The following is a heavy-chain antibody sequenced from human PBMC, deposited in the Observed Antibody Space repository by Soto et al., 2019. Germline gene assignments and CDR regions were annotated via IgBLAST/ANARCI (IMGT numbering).Heavy chain of an antibody. D-gene: IGHD3-10*01. J-gene: IGHJ4*02. V-gene: IGHV3-53*01. CDR2: IYSGGST. CDR1: GFTVSSNY. CDR3: ARGSKDSYPGSRIFDF. Sequence: GGSLRLSCAASGFTVSSNYMSWVRQAPGKGLEWVSVIYSGGSTYYADSVKGRFTISRDNSKNTLYLQMSSLRAEDSAVYYCARGSKDSYPGSRIFDFWGRGTLVTVSS.